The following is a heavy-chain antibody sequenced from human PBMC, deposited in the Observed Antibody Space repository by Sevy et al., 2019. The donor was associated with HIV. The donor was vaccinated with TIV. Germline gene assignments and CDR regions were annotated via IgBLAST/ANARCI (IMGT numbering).Heavy chain of an antibody. D-gene: IGHD5-12*01. CDR1: GFTFGDYA. CDR2: IRRNSHEPYGGTT. Sequence: GGSLRLSCTSSGFTFGDYAMSWFRQAPGKGLEWVAFIRRNSHEPYGGTTEYAVSVKGRFTISRDDSKRIAYLQMNGLKTDDTAVYYCTRPLATADTPEYFFDYWGQGILVTVSS. J-gene: IGHJ4*02. V-gene: IGHV3-49*03. CDR3: TRPLATADTPEYFFDY.